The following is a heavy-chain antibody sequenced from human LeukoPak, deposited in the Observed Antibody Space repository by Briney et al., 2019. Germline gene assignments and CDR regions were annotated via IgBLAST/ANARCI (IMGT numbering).Heavy chain of an antibody. CDR2: ISSSGGTR. CDR1: GFAFSVYE. V-gene: IGHV3-48*03. J-gene: IGHJ4*02. Sequence: PGGSLRLSCAASGFAFSVYEMYWVRQAPGKGLEWDSYISSSGGTRYYADSVKGRFTISRDNAKNSLYLQMNSLRAEDTAVYYCATLTVASSFDYWGQGTLVTVSS. D-gene: IGHD6-19*01. CDR3: ATLTVASSFDY.